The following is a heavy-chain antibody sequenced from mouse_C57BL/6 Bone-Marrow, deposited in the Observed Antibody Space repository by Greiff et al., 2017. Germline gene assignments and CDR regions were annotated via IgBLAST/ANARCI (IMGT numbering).Heavy chain of an antibody. CDR1: GFTFRDAW. J-gene: IGHJ3*01. Sequence: VTVEGSGGGLVQPGGSMQISCAASGFTFRDAWLDWVRPSPEKGLELGAEIRNKANNHAIYYAESVKGRFTISRDDTKSSFYLQMNSLRAEDTGIYYCTRRNYGNYVGFAYWGQGTLVTVSA. CDR2: IRNKANNHAI. V-gene: IGHV6-6*01. D-gene: IGHD2-1*01. CDR3: TRRNYGNYVGFAY.